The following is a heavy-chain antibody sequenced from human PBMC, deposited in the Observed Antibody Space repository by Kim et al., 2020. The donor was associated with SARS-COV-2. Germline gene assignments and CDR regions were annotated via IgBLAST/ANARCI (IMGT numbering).Heavy chain of an antibody. Sequence: LKSRVTISVDTSKNQFSLKLSAVTAADTAVYYCARGRSTVVRGVKGTFDYWGQGTLVTVSS. V-gene: IGHV4-34*01. J-gene: IGHJ4*02. D-gene: IGHD3-10*01. CDR3: ARGRSTVVRGVKGTFDY.